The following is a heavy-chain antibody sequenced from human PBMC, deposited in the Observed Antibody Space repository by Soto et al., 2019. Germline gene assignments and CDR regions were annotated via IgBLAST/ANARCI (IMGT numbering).Heavy chain of an antibody. D-gene: IGHD3-16*01. V-gene: IGHV4-59*01. CDR3: ASVTFGGIVLAH. Sequence: PSDTLSLTCTVSAASFSKYYWTWIRQSPGKGLEWIGYIYFNGNTNYNPSLKRRVTMSIDTSKKQFSLNLSSVTAADTAVYYCASVTFGGIVLAHWGQGALVTV. J-gene: IGHJ4*02. CDR2: IYFNGNT. CDR1: AASFSKYY.